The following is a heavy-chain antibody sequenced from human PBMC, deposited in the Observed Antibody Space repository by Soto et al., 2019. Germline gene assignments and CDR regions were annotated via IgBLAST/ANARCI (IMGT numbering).Heavy chain of an antibody. J-gene: IGHJ6*02. Sequence: QVQLVQSGAEVKKPGSSVKVSCKASGGTFSSYAISWVRQAPGQGLEWMGGIIPIFGTANYAQKFQGRVTITAHETKDTAYMELSSLRSEDTAEYDCAGAAAIVATWEVPHDYYYGMDVWGQGTPVTVSS. D-gene: IGHD5-12*01. CDR3: AGAAAIVATWEVPHDYYYGMDV. CDR1: GGTFSSYA. V-gene: IGHV1-69*01. CDR2: IIPIFGTA.